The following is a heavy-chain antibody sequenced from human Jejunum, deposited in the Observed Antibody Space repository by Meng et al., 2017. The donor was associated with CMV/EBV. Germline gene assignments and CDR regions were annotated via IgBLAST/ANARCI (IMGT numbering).Heavy chain of an antibody. CDR3: ARDEDCVNGVCYLGAY. CDR2: ISPSRDYP. D-gene: IGHD2-8*01. Sequence: FTDYAIPWVRQAPGQGLEWVGWISPSRDYPYSAQKFQGRVTMTRDTSISTVYMEVGRLRSDDTAVYYCARDEDCVNGVCYLGAYWGQGTPVTISS. J-gene: IGHJ4*02. V-gene: IGHV1-2*02. CDR1: FTDYA.